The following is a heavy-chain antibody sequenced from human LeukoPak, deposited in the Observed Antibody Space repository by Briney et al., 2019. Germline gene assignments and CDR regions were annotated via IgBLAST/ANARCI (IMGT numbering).Heavy chain of an antibody. Sequence: GGSLRLSCAASGFTYSNYAMHWVRQAPAKVLEGVAAISYEGSNKYYADAVKDRFTISRDNSKNPLDLQTNSLRAEDTDVYYCARGAVRMVEMAPLISFAYWGKGALVTVSS. CDR3: ARGAVRMVEMAPLISFAY. D-gene: IGHD5-24*01. J-gene: IGHJ4*02. V-gene: IGHV3-30*04. CDR2: ISYEGSNK. CDR1: GFTYSNYA.